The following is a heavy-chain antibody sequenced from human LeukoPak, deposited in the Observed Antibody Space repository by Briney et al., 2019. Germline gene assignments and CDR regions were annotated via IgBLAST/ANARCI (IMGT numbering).Heavy chain of an antibody. CDR1: GFTFSSYS. CDR2: ISSSSSYI. J-gene: IGHJ5*02. D-gene: IGHD2-2*01. Sequence: GGSLRLSCAASGFTFSSYSMNWVRQAPGKGLEWVSSISSSSSYIYYADSVKGRFTISRDNAKNSLYLQMNSLRAEDTAVYHCARGTVGVPAAPNWFDPWGQGTLVTVSS. CDR3: ARGTVGVPAAPNWFDP. V-gene: IGHV3-21*01.